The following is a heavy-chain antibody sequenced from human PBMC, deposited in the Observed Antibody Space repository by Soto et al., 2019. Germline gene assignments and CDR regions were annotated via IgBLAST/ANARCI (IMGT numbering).Heavy chain of an antibody. CDR2: IYYSGST. Sequence: SETLSLTCTVSGGSISSDYWSWIRQPPGKGLEWIGYIYYSGSTNYNPSLKSRVTISVDTSKNQFSLKLSSVTAADTAVYYCARSYYDFWSGYPNYYMDVWGKGTTVTVSS. CDR1: GGSISSDY. J-gene: IGHJ6*03. V-gene: IGHV4-59*01. CDR3: ARSYYDFWSGYPNYYMDV. D-gene: IGHD3-3*01.